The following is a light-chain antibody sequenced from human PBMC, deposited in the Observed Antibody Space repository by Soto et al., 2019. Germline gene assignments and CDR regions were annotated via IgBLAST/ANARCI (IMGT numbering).Light chain of an antibody. V-gene: IGKV2-28*01. J-gene: IGKJ4*01. CDR2: LGS. CDR3: MQTLQTLLI. CDR1: QSLLHSNGYNY. Sequence: DIVMTQSPLSLPFTPGDPASISCRSSQSLLHSNGYNYLDWYLQKPGQSPQLLISLGSNRASGVPDRFSGSGSGTDFTLKISRVEAEDVGVYYCMQTLQTLLIFCGGTKVEIK.